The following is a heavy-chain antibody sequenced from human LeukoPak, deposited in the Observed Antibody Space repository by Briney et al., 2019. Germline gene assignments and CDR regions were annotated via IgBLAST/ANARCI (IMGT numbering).Heavy chain of an antibody. CDR2: ISYDGSNK. J-gene: IGHJ4*02. CDR1: GFTFSSYG. D-gene: IGHD2-15*01. V-gene: IGHV3-30*18. Sequence: GRSLRLSCAASGFTFSSYGMHWVRQAPGKGLEWVAVISYDGSNKYYADSVKGRFTISRDSPKNTLYLQMNSLRAEDTAVYYCANASGGSCYGVCFDYWGQGTLVTVSS. CDR3: ANASGGSCYGVCFDY.